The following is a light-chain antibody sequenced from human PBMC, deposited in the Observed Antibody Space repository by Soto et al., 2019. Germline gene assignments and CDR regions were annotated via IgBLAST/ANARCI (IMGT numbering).Light chain of an antibody. V-gene: IGKV3-20*01. CDR2: GAS. J-gene: IGKJ1*01. CDR3: QHYGSSPET. CDR1: QSVSSNY. Sequence: ERVLTQSQGTLSLAQGNRSPLXCGASQSVSSNYLAWYQQKPGQAPRLLIYGASSRATGIPDRFSGSGSGTDFTLTISRLEPEDFAVYYCQHYGSSPETFGQGTKV.